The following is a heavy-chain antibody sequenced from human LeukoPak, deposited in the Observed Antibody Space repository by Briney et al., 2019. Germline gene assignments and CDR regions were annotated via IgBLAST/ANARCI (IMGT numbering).Heavy chain of an antibody. CDR3: AKLGWIQLWLPFDY. V-gene: IGHV3-23*01. CDR2: ISGSGGSK. J-gene: IGHJ4*02. Sequence: GGSLTLSCAASGFTFSSYDMSWVRQAPGKGLEWVAAISGSGGSKYYADVVKGRITISRDNYKNTLYLQMNSLRAEDKAVYYCAKLGWIQLWLPFDYRGPGTLVTASS. D-gene: IGHD5-18*01. CDR1: GFTFSSYD.